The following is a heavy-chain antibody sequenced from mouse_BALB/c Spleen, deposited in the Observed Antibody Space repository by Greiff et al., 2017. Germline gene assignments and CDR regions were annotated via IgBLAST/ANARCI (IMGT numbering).Heavy chain of an antibody. V-gene: IGHV3-8*02. CDR1: GDSITSGY. CDR3: ARGNYDLYAMDY. CDR2: ISYSGST. Sequence: EVQRVESGPSLVKPSQTLSLTCSVTGDSITSGYWNWIRKFPGNKLEYMGYISYSGSTYYNPSLKSRISITRDTSKNQYYLQLNSVTTEDTATYYCARGNYDLYAMDYWGQGTSVTVSS. J-gene: IGHJ4*01. D-gene: IGHD2-4*01.